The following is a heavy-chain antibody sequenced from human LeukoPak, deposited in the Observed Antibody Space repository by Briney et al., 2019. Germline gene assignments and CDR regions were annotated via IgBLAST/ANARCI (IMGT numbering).Heavy chain of an antibody. Sequence: PGGSLRLSCAASGFTFSIYSMNWVRQAPGKGREWVSSISSSSSYIYYADSVKGRFTISRDNAKNSLYLQMNSLRAEDTAVYYCARDQLGDFDIWGKGTMVTVSS. CDR1: GFTFSIYS. CDR2: ISSSSSYI. CDR3: ARDQLGDFDI. V-gene: IGHV3-21*01. D-gene: IGHD3-16*01. J-gene: IGHJ3*02.